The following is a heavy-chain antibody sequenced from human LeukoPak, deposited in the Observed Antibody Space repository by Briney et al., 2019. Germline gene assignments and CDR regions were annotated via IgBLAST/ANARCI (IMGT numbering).Heavy chain of an antibody. CDR1: GLTFGSHA. CDR2: IFGSGGSP. J-gene: IGHJ4*02. CDR3: GKTTVGYSSGQKPAWPVDF. D-gene: IGHD5-18*01. V-gene: IGHV3-23*01. Sequence: GGSLRLSCEASGLTFGSHAMYWVRQAPGKVLEWVAAIFGSGGSPHYEDSVKGRFTICRDNPRNTVYLQINSLRDDDTAVYYCGKTTVGYSSGQKPAWPVDFWGQGTLVTVSS.